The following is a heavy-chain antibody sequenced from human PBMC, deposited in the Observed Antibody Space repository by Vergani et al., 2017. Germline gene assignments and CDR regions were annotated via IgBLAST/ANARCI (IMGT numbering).Heavy chain of an antibody. CDR1: GYTFISYY. V-gene: IGHV1-46*01. D-gene: IGHD3-22*01. CDR3: ARGRYYYDSSGFSWFET. CDR2: INPSGGST. Sequence: QVPLVQSGAEVKKPGASVKVSCKASGYTFISYYMHWVRQAPGQGLEWMGIINPSGGSTSYAQKFQGRVTMTRDTSTSTVYMELSSLRSEDTAVYYCARGRYYYDSSGFSWFETWGQGTLVTVSS. J-gene: IGHJ5*02.